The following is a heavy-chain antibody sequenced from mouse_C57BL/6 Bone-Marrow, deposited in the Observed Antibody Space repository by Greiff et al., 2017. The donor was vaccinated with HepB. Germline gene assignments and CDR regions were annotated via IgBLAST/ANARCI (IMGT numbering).Heavy chain of an antibody. CDR3: ARPDYGNYAWCAD. CDR2: ISNLAYSI. Sequence: EVKLMESGGGLVQPGGSLKLSCAASGFTFSDYGMAWVRQAPRKGPEWVAFISNLAYSIYYADTVTGRFTISRENAKNTLYLEMSSLRSEDTAMYYCARPDYGNYAWCADWGQGTLVTVSA. D-gene: IGHD2-1*01. CDR1: GFTFSDYG. J-gene: IGHJ3*01. V-gene: IGHV5-15*01.